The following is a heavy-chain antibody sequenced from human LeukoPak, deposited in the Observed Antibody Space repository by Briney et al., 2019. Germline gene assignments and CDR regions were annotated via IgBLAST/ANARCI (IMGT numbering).Heavy chain of an antibody. J-gene: IGHJ4*02. D-gene: IGHD2-15*01. V-gene: IGHV3-48*04. Sequence: PGGSLRLSCAASGFIFSSNSMSWVRQAPGKGLEWVSYISSSSSTIYYADSVKGRFTISRDNAKNSLYLQMNSLRAEDTAVYYCARDREGYCSGGSCSFDYWGQGTLVTVSS. CDR2: ISSSSSTI. CDR3: ARDREGYCSGGSCSFDY. CDR1: GFIFSSNS.